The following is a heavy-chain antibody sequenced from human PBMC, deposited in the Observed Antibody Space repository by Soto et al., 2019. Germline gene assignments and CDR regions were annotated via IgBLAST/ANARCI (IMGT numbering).Heavy chain of an antibody. CDR2: IYSSGNT. J-gene: IGHJ5*02. V-gene: IGHV4-4*07. CDR1: GGTISGYY. CDR3: ARGQRFSDWFDP. D-gene: IGHD3-3*01. Sequence: SETLSLTCIVSGGTISGYYWTWIRQPAGKGLEWIGRIYSSGNTKYNPSLQSRVTMSLDTSNNQFSLRLTSVTAADTAVYYCARGQRFSDWFDPWGQGTLVTVYS.